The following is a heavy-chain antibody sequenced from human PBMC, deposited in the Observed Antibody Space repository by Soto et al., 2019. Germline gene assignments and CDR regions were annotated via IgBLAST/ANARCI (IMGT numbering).Heavy chain of an antibody. CDR3: ARMRSDYDSSGLDY. CDR2: IDWDEDR. J-gene: IGHJ4*02. D-gene: IGHD3-22*01. Sequence: XGPTLVNPRETLTLTCTFSGFSLSTSGMRVSWIRQAPGKALERLARIDWDEDRFYSTSLKTRLTISKDTSKNQVVLTMTKMDPVDTATYYCARMRSDYDSSGLDYWGQGHLVTVSS. V-gene: IGHV2-70*04. CDR1: GFSLSTSGMR.